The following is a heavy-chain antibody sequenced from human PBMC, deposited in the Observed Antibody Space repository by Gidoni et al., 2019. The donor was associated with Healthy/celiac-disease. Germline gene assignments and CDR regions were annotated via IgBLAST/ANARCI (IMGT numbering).Heavy chain of an antibody. CDR1: GFTVSSYA. V-gene: IGHV3-23*01. CDR2: SSGSGGST. CDR3: AKDPLLGRTVTTYPLYFDY. J-gene: IGHJ4*02. Sequence: EVQLLESGGGLVPPGGSLRLSCAASGFTVSSYAMSWVRQAPGKGLEWVSASSGSGGSTYYADSVKGRFTISRDNTKNTLYLQMNSLRAEDTAVYYCAKDPLLGRTVTTYPLYFDYWGQGTLVTVSS. D-gene: IGHD4-4*01.